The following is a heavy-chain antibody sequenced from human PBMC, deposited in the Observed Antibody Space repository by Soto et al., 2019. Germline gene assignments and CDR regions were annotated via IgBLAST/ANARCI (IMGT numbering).Heavy chain of an antibody. CDR3: ATKTGGGWEDGMDV. D-gene: IGHD6-19*01. Sequence: SETLSHTCTFSGGNISSSSYYWVWIRQPPGKGLEWIGSIYYSGSTYYNPSLKSRVTISVDTSKNQFSLKLSSVTAADTAVYYCATKTGGGWEDGMDVWGQGTTVTVS. CDR2: IYYSGST. V-gene: IGHV4-39*01. CDR1: GGNISSSSYY. J-gene: IGHJ6*02.